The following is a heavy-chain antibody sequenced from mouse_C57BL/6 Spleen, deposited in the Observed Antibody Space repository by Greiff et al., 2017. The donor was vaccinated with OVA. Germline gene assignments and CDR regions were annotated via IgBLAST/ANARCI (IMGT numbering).Heavy chain of an antibody. Sequence: DVKLVESEGGLVQPGSSMKLSCTASGFTFSDYYMAWVRQVPEKGLEWVANINYDGSSTYYLDSLKSRFIISRDNAKNILYLQMSSLKSEDTATYYCARENYYGSSGGYFDYWGQGTTLTVSS. CDR3: ARENYYGSSGGYFDY. J-gene: IGHJ2*01. V-gene: IGHV5-16*01. CDR2: INYDGSST. CDR1: GFTFSDYY. D-gene: IGHD1-1*01.